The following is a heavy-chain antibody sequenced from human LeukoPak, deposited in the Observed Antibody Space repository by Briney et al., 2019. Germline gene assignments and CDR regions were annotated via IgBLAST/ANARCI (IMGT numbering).Heavy chain of an antibody. J-gene: IGHJ4*02. D-gene: IGHD4-23*01. CDR1: GLTFTSHG. CDR3: ARDRGKDYFDS. V-gene: IGHV3-30*02. Sequence: PGVSLRLSCTTYGLTFTSHGFHWLRQVVGKRLEWVAFVRNDGSDTYHANSVQGRFSISRDNSKNTLYLQMNSLRVEDTAIYYCARDRGKDYFDSWGQGTQVTVSS. CDR2: VRNDGSDT.